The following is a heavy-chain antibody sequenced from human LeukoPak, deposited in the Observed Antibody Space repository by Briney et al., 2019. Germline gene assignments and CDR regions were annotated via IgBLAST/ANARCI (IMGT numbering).Heavy chain of an antibody. J-gene: IGHJ4*02. D-gene: IGHD4-17*01. CDR2: ISGSGGST. Sequence: GGSLRLSCAASGFTFNNFGMSWVRQAPGKGLEWVSAISGSGGSTYYADSVKGRFTISRDNSKNTLYLQMNSLRAEDTAVYYCAKDLGTTLFDYWGQGTLVTVSS. CDR3: AKDLGTTLFDY. CDR1: GFTFNNFG. V-gene: IGHV3-23*01.